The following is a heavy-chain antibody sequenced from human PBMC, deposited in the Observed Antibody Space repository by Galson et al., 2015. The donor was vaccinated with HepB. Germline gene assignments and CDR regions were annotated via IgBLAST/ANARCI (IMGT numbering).Heavy chain of an antibody. CDR3: AREGGLKLPFFDT. V-gene: IGHV1-69*01. J-gene: IGHJ4*02. CDR1: GGTFSNYA. Sequence: SGGTFSNYAINWVRQAPGQGLEWMGDIVPLYNKPNYAQRFQGRVTITADESTRTVYMELNSLRSEDTAVYYCAREGGLKLPFFDTWGQGTLVTVSS. D-gene: IGHD3-16*01. CDR2: IVPLYNKP.